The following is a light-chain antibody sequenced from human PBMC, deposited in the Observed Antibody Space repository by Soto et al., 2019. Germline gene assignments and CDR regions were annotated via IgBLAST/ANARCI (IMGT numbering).Light chain of an antibody. CDR1: QDVKNY. CDR2: DAS. J-gene: IGKJ2*01. V-gene: IGKV1-39*01. Sequence: DIQMTQSPSSLSASVGDRVTITCQASQDVKNYLNWYQQKPGKAPKLLIYDASNLERGVPSRFSGSGSGTNFTLTINSLQPEDFATYYCQQSYRTPHTFGQGTKLETK. CDR3: QQSYRTPHT.